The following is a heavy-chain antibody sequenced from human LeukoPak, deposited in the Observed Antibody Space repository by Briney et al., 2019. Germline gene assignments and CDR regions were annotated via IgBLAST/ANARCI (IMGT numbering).Heavy chain of an antibody. V-gene: IGHV3-23*01. J-gene: IGHJ6*03. CDR3: ARDWPNPFHYYYYYYMDV. CDR1: GFTFRIYA. Sequence: GGSLRLSCAASGFTFRIYAMSWVRQAPGKGLEWVSAMSGGSGGSTYYADSVKGRFTISRDNAKNSLYLQMNSLRAEDTAVYYCARDWPNPFHYYYYYYMDVWGKGTTVTVSS. CDR2: MSGGSGGST.